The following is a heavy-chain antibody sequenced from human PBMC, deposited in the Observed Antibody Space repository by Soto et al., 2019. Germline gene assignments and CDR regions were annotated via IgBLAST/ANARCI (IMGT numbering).Heavy chain of an antibody. CDR3: ARAYSSTWYEGGY. CDR2: MNPNSGNT. V-gene: IGHV1-8*01. Sequence: QVQLIQSGSEVKEPGASVKVSCKASGYTFRSYDITWVRQATGQGLEWMGWMNPNSGNTGYAQQFQGRVTMTRNTSISTGYMELSSLRSEDTAIYYCARAYSSTWYEGGYWGQGTLVTVSS. J-gene: IGHJ4*02. CDR1: GYTFRSYD. D-gene: IGHD6-13*01.